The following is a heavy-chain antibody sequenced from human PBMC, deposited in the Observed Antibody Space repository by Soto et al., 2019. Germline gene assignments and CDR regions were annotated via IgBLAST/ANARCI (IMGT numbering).Heavy chain of an antibody. D-gene: IGHD3-3*02. CDR3: ARRRAFCDY. Sequence: QITLKESGPTLVKPTQTLTLTCNFSGFSLSTSGVGVGWIRQPPGKALEWLALIYWDDDKRYSPSLKSRLTITKDISKNQVVLTMTNMDPVDTATYYCARRRAFCDYWGQGTLVTVSS. CDR1: GFSLSTSGVG. V-gene: IGHV2-5*02. J-gene: IGHJ4*02. CDR2: IYWDDDK.